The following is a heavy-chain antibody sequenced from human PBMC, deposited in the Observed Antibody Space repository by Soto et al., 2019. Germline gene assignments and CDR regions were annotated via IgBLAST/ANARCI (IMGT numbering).Heavy chain of an antibody. CDR3: ARDYYYDGSGYPDY. CDR1: GFTFSSYW. J-gene: IGHJ4*02. Sequence: GVSLGLSCAASGFTFSSYWMHWVRQAPGKGLVWVSRINSDGSSTSYADSVKGRFTISRDNAKNTLYLQMNSLRAEDTAVYYCARDYYYDGSGYPDYWGQGTLVTVSS. CDR2: INSDGSST. D-gene: IGHD3-22*01. V-gene: IGHV3-74*01.